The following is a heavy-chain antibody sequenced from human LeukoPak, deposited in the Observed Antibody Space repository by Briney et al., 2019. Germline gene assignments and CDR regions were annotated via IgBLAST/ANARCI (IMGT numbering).Heavy chain of an antibody. J-gene: IGHJ5*02. CDR3: ARDYLEYDFWSGYFSANWFDP. CDR1: GFIFSKCW. Sequence: GSLRLSCAASGFIFSKCWMSWVRQPPGKGLEWIGEIYHSGSTNYNPSLKSRVTISVDTSKNQFSLKLSSVTAADTAVYYCARDYLEYDFWSGYFSANWFDPWGQGTLVTVSS. CDR2: IYHSGST. D-gene: IGHD3-3*01. V-gene: IGHV4-4*02.